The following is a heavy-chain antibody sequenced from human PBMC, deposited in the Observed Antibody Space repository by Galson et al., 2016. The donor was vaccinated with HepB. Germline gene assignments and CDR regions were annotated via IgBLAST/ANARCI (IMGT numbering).Heavy chain of an antibody. Sequence: SLRLSCAASGFTFSNYAMRWVRQAPGKGLEWVSTIIGSGGRTYYADSVKGRFTISRDNSKNTLYLQMNSLRAVDTAVYYCARDLIVGALDFVDWGQGTLVTVSS. V-gene: IGHV3-23*01. CDR2: IIGSGGRT. J-gene: IGHJ4*02. CDR1: GFTFSNYA. CDR3: ARDLIVGALDFVD. D-gene: IGHD1-26*01.